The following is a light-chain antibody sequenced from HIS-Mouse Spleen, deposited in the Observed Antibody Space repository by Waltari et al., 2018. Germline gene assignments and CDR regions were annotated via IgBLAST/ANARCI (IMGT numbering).Light chain of an antibody. J-gene: IGKJ2*01. Sequence: DIQTAQSRFSLSASVGFRVTIPCQASQDISKDLNWYQQKPGKAPKLLIYDATNLETGVPSGFSGRGSGTDFTFTISSLQPEEIATYYWQQYDNLPYTLGQGTKLESK. CDR2: DAT. CDR3: QQYDNLPYT. CDR1: QDISKD. V-gene: IGKV1-33*01.